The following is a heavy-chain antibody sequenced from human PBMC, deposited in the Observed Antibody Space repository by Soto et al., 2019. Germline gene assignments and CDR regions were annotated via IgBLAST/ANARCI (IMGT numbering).Heavy chain of an antibody. D-gene: IGHD3-22*01. J-gene: IGHJ6*02. CDR1: GGTFSSYA. V-gene: IGHV1-69*13. CDR2: IIPIFGTA. Sequence: VASVKVSCKASGGTFSSYAISWVRQAPGQGLEWMGGIIPIFGTANYAQKFQGRVTITADESTSTAYMELSSLRSEDTAVYYCARRGAITMIVDNYYYGMDVWGQGTTVTVSS. CDR3: ARRGAITMIVDNYYYGMDV.